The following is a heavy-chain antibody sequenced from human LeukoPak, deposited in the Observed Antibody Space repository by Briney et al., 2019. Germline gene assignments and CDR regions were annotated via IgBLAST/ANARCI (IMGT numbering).Heavy chain of an antibody. CDR1: GLPFNSFW. D-gene: IGHD2-21*01. V-gene: IGHV3-74*01. CDR2: INSDGSSS. CDR3: AICFSGCDY. Sequence: GGSLRLSCVISGLPFNSFWMHWVRQAPGEGLVWVSRINSDGSSSAYADSVEGRFTISRNDAKNVLYLHMNSLRADGTAVYYCAICFSGCDYWGQGTLVTVSS. J-gene: IGHJ4*02.